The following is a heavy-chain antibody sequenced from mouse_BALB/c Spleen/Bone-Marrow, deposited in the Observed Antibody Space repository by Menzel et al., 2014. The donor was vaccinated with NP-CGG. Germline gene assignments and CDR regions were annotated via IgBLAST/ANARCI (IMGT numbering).Heavy chain of an antibody. CDR3: TRDITTVVATRAMDY. D-gene: IGHD1-1*01. CDR2: IYPGHSDT. CDR1: DYTFTSYW. V-gene: IGHV1-5*01. J-gene: IGHJ4*01. Sequence: EVQLQESGTVLARPGASVKMSCKASDYTFTSYWMHWVKQRPGQGLEWIGAIYPGHSDTSYNQKFKGKAKLTAITSTSTAYMDLSSLTNEDSADYCCTRDITTVVATRAMDYWGQGTPVTVSS.